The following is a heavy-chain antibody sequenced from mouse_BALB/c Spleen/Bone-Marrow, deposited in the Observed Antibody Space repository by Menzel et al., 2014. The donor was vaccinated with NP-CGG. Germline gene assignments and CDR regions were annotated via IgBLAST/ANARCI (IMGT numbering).Heavy chain of an antibody. J-gene: IGHJ4*01. CDR3: ARQLAYAMDY. Sequence: EVKLVESGGGLVQPGGSLKLSCATSGFAFSDYYMYWVRRTPEKRLEWVAYITKGGGSTYYPDIVKGRFTISRDNAKNTLYLQMSRLKSEDTAIYYCARQLAYAMDYWGQGTSVTVSS. V-gene: IGHV5-12*02. D-gene: IGHD4-1*01. CDR1: GFAFSDYY. CDR2: ITKGGGST.